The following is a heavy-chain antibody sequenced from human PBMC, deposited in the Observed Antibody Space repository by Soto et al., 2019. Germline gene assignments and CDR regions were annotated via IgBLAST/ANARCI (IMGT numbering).Heavy chain of an antibody. Sequence: PGGSLRLSCASSGFTFSSYAMHWVRQAPGKGLEWVGRILSKAGNYATAYPASMKGRFTISRDDSENTAFLQMNSLKAEDTAVYYCIRGGSPYYYDYWGQGTLVTVSS. CDR1: GFTFSSYA. J-gene: IGHJ4*02. CDR2: ILSKAGNYAT. CDR3: IRGGSPYYYDY. V-gene: IGHV3-73*01.